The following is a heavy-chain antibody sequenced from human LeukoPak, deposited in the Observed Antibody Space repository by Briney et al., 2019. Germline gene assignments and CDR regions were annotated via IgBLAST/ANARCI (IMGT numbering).Heavy chain of an antibody. Sequence: GGSLRLSCAASGFTFSSYGMHWVRQAPGKGLEWVAFIRYDGSNKYYADSVKGRFTISRDNSKNTLYLQTNSLRAEDTAVYYCAKDRGGIGPFDYWGQGTLVTVSS. CDR3: AKDRGGIGPFDY. V-gene: IGHV3-30*02. D-gene: IGHD3-10*01. J-gene: IGHJ4*02. CDR2: IRYDGSNK. CDR1: GFTFSSYG.